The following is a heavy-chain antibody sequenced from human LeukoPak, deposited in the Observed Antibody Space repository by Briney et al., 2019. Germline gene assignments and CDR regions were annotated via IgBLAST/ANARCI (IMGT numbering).Heavy chain of an antibody. Sequence: ASVKVSCKASGGTFSSYAISWVRQAPGQGLEWMGGIIPIFGTANYAQKFQGRVTITADESTSTAYMELSSLRSEDTAVYYCARAPHDYGDKYYFDYWGQGTLVTVSS. CDR2: IIPIFGTA. D-gene: IGHD4-17*01. V-gene: IGHV1-69*13. CDR1: GGTFSSYA. CDR3: ARAPHDYGDKYYFDY. J-gene: IGHJ4*02.